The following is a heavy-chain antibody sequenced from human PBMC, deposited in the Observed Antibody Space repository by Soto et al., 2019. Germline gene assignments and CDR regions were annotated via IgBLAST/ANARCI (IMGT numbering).Heavy chain of an antibody. CDR2: IYYSGST. D-gene: IGHD3-9*01. Sequence: PPETLSLTCTVSGGSISSYYWTWIRQPPGKGLEWMGYIYYSGSTNYIPALKGRVTISVGRSKGQLSLKLSSVTAADTAVYYCARTELRYFDLIVVYWGQGTLVTVSA. CDR3: ARTELRYFDLIVVY. J-gene: IGHJ4*02. CDR1: GGSISSYY. V-gene: IGHV4-59*01.